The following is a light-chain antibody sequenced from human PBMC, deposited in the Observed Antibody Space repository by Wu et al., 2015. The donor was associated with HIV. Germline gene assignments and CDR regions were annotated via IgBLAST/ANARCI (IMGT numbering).Light chain of an antibody. J-gene: IGKJ2*01. Sequence: DIELTQSPSFLSASVGDRVTIACRASQGVSRYLAWYQKNQGKAPKLLIYATSALQSGSHQGSAAVDXPPPPPPPPPPGXQFTLTISSLQSEDVASYYCQLLNSYPYTLGQGTEAGGSN. CDR1: QGVSRY. CDR2: ATS. V-gene: IGKV1-9*01. CDR3: QLLNSYPYT.